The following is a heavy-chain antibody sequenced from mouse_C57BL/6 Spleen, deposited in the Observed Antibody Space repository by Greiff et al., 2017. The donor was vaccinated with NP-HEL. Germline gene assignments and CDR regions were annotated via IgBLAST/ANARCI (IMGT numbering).Heavy chain of an antibody. D-gene: IGHD1-1*01. V-gene: IGHV5-9-1*02. J-gene: IGHJ4*01. CDR1: GFTFSSYA. CDR2: ISSGGDYI. CDR3: TRVGDYYGSSYGAMDY. Sequence: EVQLVESGEGLVKPGGSLKLSCAASGFTFSSYAMSWVRQTPEKRLEWVAYISSGGDYIYYADTVKGRFTISRDNARNTLYLQMSSLKSEDTAMYYCTRVGDYYGSSYGAMDYWGQGTSVTVSS.